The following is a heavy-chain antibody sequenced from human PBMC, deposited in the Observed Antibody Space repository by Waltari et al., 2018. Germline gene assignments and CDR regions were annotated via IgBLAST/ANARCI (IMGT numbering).Heavy chain of an antibody. CDR2: SSKDGKNN. J-gene: IGHJ6*03. V-gene: IGHV3-30*14. CDR3: STPDYSNMDV. Sequence: QVQLVESGGGVVQPGRSLRLSCVGSGFTFSTYAMHWVRQAPGKGLGWLAVSSKDGKNNYYADSAKGRFTISRDNSQNTLYLQMNRLRPDDTAVYYCSTPDYSNMDVWGKGTTVTVSS. CDR1: GFTFSTYA. D-gene: IGHD2-15*01.